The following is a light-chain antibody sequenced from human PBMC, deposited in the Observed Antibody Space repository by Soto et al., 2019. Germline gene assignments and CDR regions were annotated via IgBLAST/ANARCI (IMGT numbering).Light chain of an antibody. CDR2: ATS. CDR3: QQYHGSPYT. V-gene: IGKV3-20*01. Sequence: EIVLTQAPGTQSLSPGERATLSCRASQSLTSSYLAWYQQKPGQAPRLLIYATSSRVTGIPDRFSGGGSGTDFTLTISRLEPEDFAVYYCQQYHGSPYTVGQGTKLEIK. CDR1: QSLTSSY. J-gene: IGKJ2*01.